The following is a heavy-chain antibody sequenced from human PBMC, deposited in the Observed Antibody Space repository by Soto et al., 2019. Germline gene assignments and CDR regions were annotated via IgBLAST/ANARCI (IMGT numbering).Heavy chain of an antibody. V-gene: IGHV4-4*07. CDR1: GASISSSY. D-gene: IGHD1-26*01. CDR2: TYTSGST. Sequence: QVQLQESGPGLVKPSETLSLTCTVSGASISSSYWSWIRQPAGKGLEWIGRTYTSGSTNYNPSLKSRLTMSGDTSRNQFSLKLTSVTAADTAFYYCVRDKGGSYADAFDIWGQGTMVTVSS. J-gene: IGHJ3*02. CDR3: VRDKGGSYADAFDI.